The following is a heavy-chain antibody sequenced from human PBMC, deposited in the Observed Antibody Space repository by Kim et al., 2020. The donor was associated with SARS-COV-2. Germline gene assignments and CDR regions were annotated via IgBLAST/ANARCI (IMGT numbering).Heavy chain of an antibody. V-gene: IGHV3-33*01. CDR3: ARPPYGARYYFDY. J-gene: IGHJ4*02. Sequence: YADSVKGRFTISRDNSKNTLYLQMNSLRAEDTAVYYCARPPYGARYYFDYWGQGTLVTVSS. D-gene: IGHD4-17*01.